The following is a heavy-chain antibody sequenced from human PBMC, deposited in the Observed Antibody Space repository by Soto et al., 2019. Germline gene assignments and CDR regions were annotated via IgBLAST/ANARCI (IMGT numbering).Heavy chain of an antibody. Sequence: ASVKVSCKASGYTFTSYDINWVRQATGQGLEWMGWMNPNNGNTAYSQKFQGRITMTRNTSISTAYMELSSLRSEDTAVYYCARCSSDWLPYFAYWAQGTLVTVSS. D-gene: IGHD3-9*01. CDR3: ARCSSDWLPYFAY. V-gene: IGHV1-8*01. J-gene: IGHJ4*02. CDR2: MNPNNGNT. CDR1: GYTFTSYD.